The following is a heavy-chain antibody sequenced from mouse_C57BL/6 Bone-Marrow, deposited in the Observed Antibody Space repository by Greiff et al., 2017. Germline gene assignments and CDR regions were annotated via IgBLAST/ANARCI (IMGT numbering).Heavy chain of an antibody. D-gene: IGHD3-2*02. V-gene: IGHV5-12*01. CDR3: ARQLRLRLAWFAY. J-gene: IGHJ3*01. Sequence: EVQLVESGGGLVQPGGSLKLSCAASGFTFSDSYMYWVRQTPEKRLEWVAYISNGGGSTYYPDTVTGRFTISRDNAKNTLYLRMSRLKSEDTAMYYCARQLRLRLAWFAYWGQGTLVTVSA. CDR1: GFTFSDSY. CDR2: ISNGGGST.